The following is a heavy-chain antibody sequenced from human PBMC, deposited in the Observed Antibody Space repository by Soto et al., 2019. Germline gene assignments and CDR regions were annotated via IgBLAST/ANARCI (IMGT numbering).Heavy chain of an antibody. CDR1: GGTVSAYT. Sequence: QVQLVQSGAEVKKPGSSVKVSCEASGGTVSAYTINWVRQAPGQGLAWMGRIISILDIPNYAQKFQGRLTIIADTSTSTTYMELRNLRSEDTATYYCARENGTSSLDYWGQGTLVTVSS. V-gene: IGHV1-69*02. CDR2: IISILDIP. CDR3: ARENGTSSLDY. D-gene: IGHD6-6*01. J-gene: IGHJ4*02.